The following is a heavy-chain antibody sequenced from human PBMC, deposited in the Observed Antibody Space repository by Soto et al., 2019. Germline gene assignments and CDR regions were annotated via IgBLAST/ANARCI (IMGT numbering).Heavy chain of an antibody. J-gene: IGHJ4*02. D-gene: IGHD6-6*01. CDR1: GSTVSGNY. CDR2: IYNGGGT. CDR3: ASTRGSSYDY. V-gene: IGHV3-53*02. Sequence: EVQLVETGGGLIHPGGSLRLSCSASGSTVSGNYMSWVRQAPGKGLEWVSVIYNGGGTYYADSVKGRFTISRDNSKNTLYLQMNSLRAEDTAVYYCASTRGSSYDYWGQGTLVTVSS.